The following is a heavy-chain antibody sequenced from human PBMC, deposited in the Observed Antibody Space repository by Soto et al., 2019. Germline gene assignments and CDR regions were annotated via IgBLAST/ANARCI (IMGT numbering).Heavy chain of an antibody. CDR3: VRNWRYYGGDYFYGMAA. CDR1: GFSLNTGGVG. D-gene: IGHD3-10*01. Sequence: ITLKESGPTLVKPTQTLTLACTFSGFSLNTGGVGVGWVRQPRGKAMEWLALIYWDDDERYRPSLRSRLNITKDTINNQVVLTMTNLDPEDTATYYCVRNWRYYGGDYFYGMAAWGPGTTVTVSS. CDR2: IYWDDDE. J-gene: IGHJ6*02. V-gene: IGHV2-5*02.